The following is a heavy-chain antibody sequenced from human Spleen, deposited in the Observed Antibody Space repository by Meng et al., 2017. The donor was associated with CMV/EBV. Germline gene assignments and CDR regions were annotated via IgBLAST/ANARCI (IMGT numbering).Heavy chain of an antibody. J-gene: IGHJ5*02. CDR2: IATAGDT. D-gene: IGHD3-10*01. Sequence: GGSLRLSCAACGFTFSNYDMHWVRQASGKSLEWVSTIATAGDTYHPGSVKGRFTISRDNAKNTLYLQMNSLRVEDTALYYCVRARSRTLPPLHARIYYFFDNWGQGGLVTVSS. CDR3: VRARSRTLPPLHARIYYFFDN. CDR1: GFTFSNYD. V-gene: IGHV3-13*01.